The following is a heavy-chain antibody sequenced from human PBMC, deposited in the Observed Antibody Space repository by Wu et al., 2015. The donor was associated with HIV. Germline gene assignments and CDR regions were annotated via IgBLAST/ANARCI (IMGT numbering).Heavy chain of an antibody. J-gene: IGHJ6*02. D-gene: IGHD3-10*01. CDR2: IIPIFGTA. V-gene: IGHV1-69*13. Sequence: QVQLVQSGAEVKKPGSSVKVSCKASGGTFSSYAISWVRQAPGQGLEWMGRIIPIFGTANYAQKFQGRVTITADESTSTAYMELSSLRSEDTAVYYCARDQESMVRGVIITDYYYGMDVWGQGTTVTVSS. CDR1: GGTFSSYA. CDR3: ARDQESMVRGVIITDYYYGMDV.